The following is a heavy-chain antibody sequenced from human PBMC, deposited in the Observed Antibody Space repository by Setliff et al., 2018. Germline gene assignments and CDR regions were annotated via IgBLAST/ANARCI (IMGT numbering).Heavy chain of an antibody. CDR2: ISSSGSTI. J-gene: IGHJ4*02. V-gene: IGHV3-48*03. CDR1: GFTFSNYG. CDR3: AKALLLGDFDY. Sequence: GGSLRLSCVASGFTFSNYGMHWVRQAPGKGLEWVSYISSSGSTIYYADSVKGRLTISRDNAKNSLYLQMNSLRAEDTAVYYCAKALLLGDFDYWGQGTLVTVSS. D-gene: IGHD3-10*01.